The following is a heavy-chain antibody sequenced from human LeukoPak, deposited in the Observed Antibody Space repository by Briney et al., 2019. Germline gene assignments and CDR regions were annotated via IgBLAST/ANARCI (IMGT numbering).Heavy chain of an antibody. CDR1: GFTFSSYG. CDR2: ISYDGTDT. J-gene: IGHJ4*02. Sequence: PGGSLRLSCAASGFTFSSYGMHWVRQAPGKGLEWVAVISYDGTDTYYADSVKGRFTISRDTSKNSLYLQMNSLRPEDTAVFYCARIRGGPIDYWGQGTLVTVSS. CDR3: ARIRGGPIDY. D-gene: IGHD3-16*01. V-gene: IGHV3-30*13.